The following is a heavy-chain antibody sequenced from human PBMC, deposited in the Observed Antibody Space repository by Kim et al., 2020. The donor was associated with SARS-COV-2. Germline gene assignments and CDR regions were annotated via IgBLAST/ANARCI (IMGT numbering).Heavy chain of an antibody. CDR3: AKGLQYYDY. Sequence: ADSVQGRFTISRDNAKQFLFVQMNSLRAEDTAVYYCAKGLQYYDYWGPGTVVTVSS. V-gene: IGHV3-48*03. D-gene: IGHD3-10*01. J-gene: IGHJ4*02.